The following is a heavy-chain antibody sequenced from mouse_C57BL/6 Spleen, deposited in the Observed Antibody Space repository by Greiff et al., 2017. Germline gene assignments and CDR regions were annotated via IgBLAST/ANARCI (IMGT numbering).Heavy chain of an antibody. J-gene: IGHJ4*01. V-gene: IGHV5-6*01. CDR2: ISSGGSYT. D-gene: IGHD1-1*01. CDR1: GFTFSSYG. Sequence: EVKVVESGGDLVKPGGSLKLSCAASGFTFSSYGMSWVRQTPDKRLEWVATISSGGSYTYYPDSVKGRFTISRDNAKNTLYLQMSSLKSEDTAMYYCARHGVTTVVATVDYAMDYWGQGTSVTVSS. CDR3: ARHGVTTVVATVDYAMDY.